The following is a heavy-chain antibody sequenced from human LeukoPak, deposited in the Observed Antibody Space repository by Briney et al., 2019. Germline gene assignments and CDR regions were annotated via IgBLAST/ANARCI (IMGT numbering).Heavy chain of an antibody. Sequence: GASVKVSCKASGYTFTSYGLSWVRQAPGQGLEWMGWISPNSGETSYAQKFQGRVTMTRDTSIRTVYMEVNSLRPDDTAVFYCARDGNFDYWGQGTLVTVSS. J-gene: IGHJ4*02. V-gene: IGHV1-2*02. CDR1: GYTFTSYG. CDR2: ISPNSGET. D-gene: IGHD1-1*01. CDR3: ARDGNFDY.